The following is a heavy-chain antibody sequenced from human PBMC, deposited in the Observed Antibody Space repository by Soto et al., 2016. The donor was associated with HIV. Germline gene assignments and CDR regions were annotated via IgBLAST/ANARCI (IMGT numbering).Heavy chain of an antibody. CDR1: GFTFSRYS. Sequence: EVQLVESGGGLVKPGGSLRLSCAVSGFTFSRYSMNWVRQAPGKGLEWVSSISSSRSYIYYADSVKGRFTISRDNAKNSLYLQMNSLRAEDTAVYYCAREYYYDSSGYYALGAFDIWGQGTMVTVSS. J-gene: IGHJ3*02. V-gene: IGHV3-21*01. CDR2: ISSSRSYI. D-gene: IGHD3-22*01. CDR3: AREYYYDSSGYYALGAFDI.